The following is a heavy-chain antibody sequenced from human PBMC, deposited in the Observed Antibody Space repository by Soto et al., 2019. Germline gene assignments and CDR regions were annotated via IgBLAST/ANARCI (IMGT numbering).Heavy chain of an antibody. Sequence: PGGSLRLSCAASGFTFSSYGMHWVRQAPGKGLEWVAVIWYDGSNKYYADSVKGRFTISRDNSKNTLYLQMNSLRAEDTAVYYCARDQLRFLEWLSSYSFDIWGQGTMVTVSS. D-gene: IGHD3-3*01. CDR2: IWYDGSNK. CDR3: ARDQLRFLEWLSSYSFDI. V-gene: IGHV3-33*01. CDR1: GFTFSSYG. J-gene: IGHJ3*02.